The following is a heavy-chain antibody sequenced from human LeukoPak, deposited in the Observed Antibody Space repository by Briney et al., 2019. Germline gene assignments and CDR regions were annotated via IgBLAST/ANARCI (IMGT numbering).Heavy chain of an antibody. V-gene: IGHV4-34*01. CDR1: GGSFSGYY. CDR3: AREPGLLWFGETDY. Sequence: SETLSPTCAVYGGSFSGYYWSWIRQPPGKGLEWIGEINHSGSTNYNPSLKSRVTISVDTSKNQFSLKLSSVTAADTAVYYCAREPGLLWFGETDYWGQGTLVTVSS. D-gene: IGHD3-10*01. J-gene: IGHJ4*02. CDR2: INHSGST.